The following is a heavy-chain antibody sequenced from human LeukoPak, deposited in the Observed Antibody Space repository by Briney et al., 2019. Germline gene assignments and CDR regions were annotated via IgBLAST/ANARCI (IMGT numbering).Heavy chain of an antibody. D-gene: IGHD3-16*01. CDR1: GYTFSAYG. J-gene: IGHJ4*02. V-gene: IGHV3-33*01. Sequence: PGGSLRLSCAASGYTFSAYGLHWVRQAPGKGLEWVAVIWYDGSKEFYADSVRGRFTISKDDAKSTLYLQMNSLRVEDTAVYYSVRDGGAGLDYWGQGTLVTVSS. CDR3: VRDGGAGLDY. CDR2: IWYDGSKE.